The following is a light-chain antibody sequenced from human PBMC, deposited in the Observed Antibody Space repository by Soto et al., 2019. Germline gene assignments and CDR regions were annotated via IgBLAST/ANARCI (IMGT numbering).Light chain of an antibody. CDR1: SSNIGAGYD. J-gene: IGLJ3*02. V-gene: IGLV1-40*01. CDR2: GNS. CDR3: QSYDSSLSGSV. Sequence: QPVLTQPPSVSGAPGQRVTISCTGSSSNIGAGYDVHWYQQLPGTAPKLLIYGNSNRPSGVPDRFSGSKSGTSASLPITGLQAEDEADYYYQSYDSSLSGSVFGGGTQLTVL.